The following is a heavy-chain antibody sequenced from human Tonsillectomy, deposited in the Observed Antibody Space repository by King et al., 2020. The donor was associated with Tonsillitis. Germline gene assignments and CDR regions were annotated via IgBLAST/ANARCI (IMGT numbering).Heavy chain of an antibody. J-gene: IGHJ3*01. CDR3: ARGPLQPMFGVVIPRGGAFEL. CDR1: GYTFTGYY. V-gene: IGHV1-2*04. Sequence: QLVQSGAEVKKPGASVKVSCKASGYTFTGYYMHWVRQAPGQGLEWMGWINPNSGGTNYAQKFQGWVTMTRDTSISTAYMELSRLRSYDTAVYYCARGPLQPMFGVVIPRGGAFELWGQGTMVSVSS. CDR2: INPNSGGT. D-gene: IGHD3-3*01.